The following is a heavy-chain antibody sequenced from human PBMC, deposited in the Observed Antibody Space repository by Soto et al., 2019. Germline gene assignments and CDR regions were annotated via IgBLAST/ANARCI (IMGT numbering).Heavy chain of an antibody. J-gene: IGHJ4*02. CDR1: GFTVSSNY. D-gene: IGHD6-19*01. CDR3: ARVSSGWYTDY. CDR2: IYSGGST. V-gene: IGHV3-66*01. Sequence: EVQLVESGGGLVQPGGSLRLSCAASGFTVSSNYMSWVRQAPGKGLEWVSVIYSGGSTYYADSVKGRFTISRDNSKNTLYLQMNRLRAENTAVYYCARVSSGWYTDYWGQGTLFTVSS.